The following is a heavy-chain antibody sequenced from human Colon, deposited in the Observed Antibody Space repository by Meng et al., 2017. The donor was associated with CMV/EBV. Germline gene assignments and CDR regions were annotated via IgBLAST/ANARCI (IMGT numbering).Heavy chain of an antibody. V-gene: IGHV3-30-3*01. CDR2: ISYDGSNK. D-gene: IGHD2/OR15-2a*01. J-gene: IGHJ4*02. Sequence: GGSLRLSCAASGFTFSSYAMHWVRQAPGKGLEWVAVISYDGSNKYYADSVKGRFTISRDNSKNTLYLQMNSLRAEDTAVYYCARAPPIYFVDYWGQGTLVTVSS. CDR3: ARAPPIYFVDY. CDR1: GFTFSSYA.